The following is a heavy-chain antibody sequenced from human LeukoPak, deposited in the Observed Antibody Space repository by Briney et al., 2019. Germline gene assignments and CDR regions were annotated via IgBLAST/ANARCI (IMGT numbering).Heavy chain of an antibody. D-gene: IGHD3-10*01. CDR3: ARSRTGSGFLFDY. CDR2: INPTSGGT. V-gene: IGHV1-2*02. J-gene: IGHJ4*02. CDR1: GYTFTSYY. Sequence: ASVKDSCKASGYTFTSYYMHWVRQAPGQGLEWMGWINPTSGGTNYAQEFQGRVPMTRDTSISTAYMELSRLRSDDTAVYYCARSRTGSGFLFDYWGQGTLVTVSS.